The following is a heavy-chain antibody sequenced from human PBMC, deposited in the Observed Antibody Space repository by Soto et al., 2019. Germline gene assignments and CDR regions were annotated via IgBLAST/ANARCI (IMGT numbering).Heavy chain of an antibody. Sequence: GGSLRLSCAASGFTFSDYYMSWIRQAPGKGLEWVSYISSSGSTIYYADSVKGRFTISRDNAKNSLYLQMNSLRAEDTAVYYCARDRGGAYGPNMYDAFDIWGQGTMVTGSS. CDR2: ISSSGSTI. CDR1: GFTFSDYY. D-gene: IGHD2-15*01. V-gene: IGHV3-11*01. CDR3: ARDRGGAYGPNMYDAFDI. J-gene: IGHJ3*02.